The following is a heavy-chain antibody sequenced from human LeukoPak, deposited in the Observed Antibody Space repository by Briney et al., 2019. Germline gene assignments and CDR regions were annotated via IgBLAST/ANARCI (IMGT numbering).Heavy chain of an antibody. Sequence: GESLKISCKGSGYSFTSYWISWVRQMPGKGLEWMGRIDHSDSYTNYSPSFQGHGTISADKSISTAYLQWSSLRASDTAMYYCARGGLDYYDSSGYSQYYFDYWGQGTLVTVSS. D-gene: IGHD3-22*01. CDR3: ARGGLDYYDSSGYSQYYFDY. V-gene: IGHV5-10-1*01. CDR1: GYSFTSYW. CDR2: IDHSDSYT. J-gene: IGHJ4*02.